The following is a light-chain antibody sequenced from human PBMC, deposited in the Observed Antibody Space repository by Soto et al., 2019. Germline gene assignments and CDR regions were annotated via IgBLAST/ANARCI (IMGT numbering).Light chain of an antibody. J-gene: IGKJ2*01. V-gene: IGKV3-15*01. CDR1: QSVGSG. CDR2: GAS. CDR3: QQYNNLTPYT. Sequence: ILVTQNTATLSVSPGERSAVSCRASQSVGSGLSWYQQKPDQAPRLLIYGASTRATGIPARFSGSGSGTEFTLTISSLQSEDYAIYYCQQYNNLTPYTLGQGTMVHIK.